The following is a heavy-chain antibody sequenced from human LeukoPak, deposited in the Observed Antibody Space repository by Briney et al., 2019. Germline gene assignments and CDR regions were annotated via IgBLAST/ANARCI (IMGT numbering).Heavy chain of an antibody. CDR2: INPSGGSA. CDR3: ARSLDYYGSGSYSDYYYGMDV. Sequence: GASVKVSCKASRYTFTSYYMHWVRQAPGQGLEWMGIINPSGGSASYAQKFQGRVTMTRDTSTSTVYMELSSLRSEDTAVYYCARSLDYYGSGSYSDYYYGMDVWGQGTTVTVSS. J-gene: IGHJ6*02. CDR1: RYTFTSYY. V-gene: IGHV1-46*01. D-gene: IGHD3-10*01.